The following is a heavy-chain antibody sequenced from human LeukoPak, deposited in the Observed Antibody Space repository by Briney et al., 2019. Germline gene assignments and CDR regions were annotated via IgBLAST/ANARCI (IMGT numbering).Heavy chain of an antibody. J-gene: IGHJ4*02. CDR1: GGSISSGGYY. V-gene: IGHV4-31*03. CDR2: IYYSGST. D-gene: IGHD3-22*01. Sequence: SQTLSLTCTVSGGSISSGGYYWSWIRQHPGKGLEWIGYIYYSGSTYYNPSLKSRVTISVDTSKNQFSLKLSSVTAADTAVYYCAREGYYYDSSGYLGDFDYWGQGTLVTVSS. CDR3: AREGYYYDSSGYLGDFDY.